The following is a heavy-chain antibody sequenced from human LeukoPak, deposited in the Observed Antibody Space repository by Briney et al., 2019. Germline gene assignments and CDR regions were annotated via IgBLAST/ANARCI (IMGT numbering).Heavy chain of an antibody. D-gene: IGHD4-17*01. J-gene: IGHJ4*02. CDR1: GFTFSSYG. V-gene: IGHV3-30*18. CDR3: AKDYYGDSLAFDY. CDR2: ISYDGSNK. Sequence: PGGSLRLSCAASGFTFSSYGMHWVRQAPGKGLEWVAVISYDGSNKYYADSVKGRFTISRDNSKNTLYLQMNSLRAVDTAVYYCAKDYYGDSLAFDYWGQGTLVTVSS.